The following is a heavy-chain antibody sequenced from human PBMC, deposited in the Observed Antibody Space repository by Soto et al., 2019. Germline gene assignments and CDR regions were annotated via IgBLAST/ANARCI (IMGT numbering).Heavy chain of an antibody. CDR3: AQALVFTGGDGFDI. V-gene: IGHV4-31*02. CDR1: GGSITTGGRY. D-gene: IGHD1-1*01. Sequence: QVRLQEWGPGLVKPSQTLSLKCSVSGGSITTGGRYWSWIRQLPGKGLEWIGDIYYSGNTYYNEYLKIRVTIPVEAAKNQFSLKLSSVTAADTAVYYCAQALVFTGGDGFDIWGQGRLVTVSS. J-gene: IGHJ3*02. CDR2: IYYSGNT.